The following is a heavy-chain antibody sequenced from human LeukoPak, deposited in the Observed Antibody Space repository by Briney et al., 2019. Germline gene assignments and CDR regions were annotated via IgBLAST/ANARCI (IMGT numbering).Heavy chain of an antibody. D-gene: IGHD6-6*01. J-gene: IGHJ4*02. V-gene: IGHV3-69-1*01. CDR3: ATSSDSRNFLDY. Sequence: PGGSLRLSCAASRFTFSNFAMTWVRQAPGKGLEWVSSIVGSSSTYYADSVKGRFTISRDNAKNSVYLQMNSLRAEDTAVYYCATSSDSRNFLDYWGQGTLVTVSS. CDR2: IVGSSST. CDR1: RFTFSNFA.